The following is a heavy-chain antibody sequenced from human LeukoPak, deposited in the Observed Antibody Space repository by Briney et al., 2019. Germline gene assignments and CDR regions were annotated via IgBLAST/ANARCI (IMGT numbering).Heavy chain of an antibody. D-gene: IGHD4-17*01. V-gene: IGHV4-31*03. CDR3: ARDVRGDYGDTDWYFDL. Sequence: PSQTLSLTCTVSGGSISSGGYYWSWIRQHPGKGLEWIGYIYYSGSTYYNPSLKSRVTISVDTSKDQFSLKLSSVTAAGTAIYYCARDVRGDYGDTDWYFDLWGRGTLVTVSS. J-gene: IGHJ2*01. CDR1: GGSISSGGYY. CDR2: IYYSGST.